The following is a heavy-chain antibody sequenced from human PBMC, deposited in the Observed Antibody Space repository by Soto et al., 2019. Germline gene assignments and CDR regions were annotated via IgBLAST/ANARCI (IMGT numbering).Heavy chain of an antibody. J-gene: IGHJ6*02. D-gene: IGHD1-26*01. Sequence: SETLSLTCTVSGGSISSGDYYWSWIRQPPGKGLEWIGYIYYSGSTNYNPSLKSRVTISVDTSKNQFSLKLSSVTAADTAVYYCARLGGTNYYYYGMDVWGQGTTVTVSS. CDR3: ARLGGTNYYYYGMDV. CDR1: GGSISSGDYY. CDR2: IYYSGST. V-gene: IGHV4-61*08.